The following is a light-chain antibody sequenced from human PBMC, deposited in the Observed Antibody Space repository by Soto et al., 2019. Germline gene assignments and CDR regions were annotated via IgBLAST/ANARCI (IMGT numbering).Light chain of an antibody. Sequence: DIQMTQSPSSLSASVGDRVTITCQASQDISNYLNWYQQKPGKAPKLLIYDASNLETGVPSRFSGSGSGTDFTFTISSLQAEDIVSYYCQQYDNLPPFTFGPGTKVDIK. V-gene: IGKV1-33*01. J-gene: IGKJ3*01. CDR3: QQYDNLPPFT. CDR1: QDISNY. CDR2: DAS.